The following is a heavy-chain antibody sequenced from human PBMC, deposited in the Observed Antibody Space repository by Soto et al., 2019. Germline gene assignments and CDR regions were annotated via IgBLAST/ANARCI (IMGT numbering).Heavy chain of an antibody. CDR1: GYTFTSYA. D-gene: IGHD6-13*01. CDR3: EILIGYAIAAAGTWFDP. J-gene: IGHJ5*02. CDR2: INAGNGNT. Sequence: VKVCCKASGYTFTSYAMHWVRQAPGQRLEWMGWINAGNGNTKYSQKFQGRVTITRDTSASTAYMELSSLRSEDTAVYYCEILIGYAIAAAGTWFDPWGQGTLVTVSS. V-gene: IGHV1-3*01.